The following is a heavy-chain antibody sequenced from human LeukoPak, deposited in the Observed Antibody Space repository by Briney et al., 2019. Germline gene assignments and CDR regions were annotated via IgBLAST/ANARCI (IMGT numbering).Heavy chain of an antibody. CDR1: GFTFNNYA. CDR2: ISYDGSNQ. V-gene: IGHV3-30*04. Sequence: GGSLRLSCAASGFTFNNYALHWVRQAPGKGLEWLAVISYDGSNQYYADSVRGRFTISRDNSKNTLSVQMNSLTAEDTAVYFCARDASGSASYYYYGMDVWGRGTTVTVSS. CDR3: ARDASGSASYYYYGMDV. J-gene: IGHJ6*02.